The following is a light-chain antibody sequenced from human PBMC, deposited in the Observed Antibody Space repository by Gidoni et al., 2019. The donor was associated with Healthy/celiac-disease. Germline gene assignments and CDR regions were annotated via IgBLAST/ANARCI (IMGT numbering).Light chain of an antibody. CDR1: QSVSSN. J-gene: IGKJ1*01. Sequence: EIVMTQSPATLSVSPGESATLSCRASQSVSSNLAWYQQQPGQAPRLLIYGASTRATGIPARFSGSGSGTEFTLTMSSLQSEDCAVYYCQEYNNWPPWTFGQGTKVEIK. CDR3: QEYNNWPPWT. CDR2: GAS. V-gene: IGKV3-15*01.